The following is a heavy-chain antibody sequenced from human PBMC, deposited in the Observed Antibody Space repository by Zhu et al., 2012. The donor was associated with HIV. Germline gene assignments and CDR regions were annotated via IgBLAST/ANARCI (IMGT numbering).Heavy chain of an antibody. J-gene: IGHJ4*02. CDR3: ARRGVRLQDKPFDY. CDR2: IYHSGST. V-gene: IGHV4-38-2*01. CDR1: GYSISSGYY. Sequence: QVQLQESGPGLVKPSETLSLTCAVSGYSISSGYYWGWIRQPPGKGLEWIGSIYHSGSTYYNPSLKSRVTISVDTSKNQFSLKLSSVTAADTAVYYCARRGVRLQDKPFDYWGQGTLVTVSS. D-gene: IGHD4-11*01.